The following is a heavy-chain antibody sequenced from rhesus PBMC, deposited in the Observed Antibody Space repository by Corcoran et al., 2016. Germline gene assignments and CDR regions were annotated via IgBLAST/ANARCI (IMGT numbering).Heavy chain of an antibody. V-gene: IGHV4-127*01. CDR2: IGDTSGNT. J-gene: IGHJ4*01. CDR3: ARKGWGGPFDY. D-gene: IGHD3-34*01. CDR1: DYSISSTYG. Sequence: QVQLKESGPGLVKPSETLSLTCTVSDYSISSTYGWTWIRQPLGKGLEWIGYIGDTSGNTNYNPSLKSRVTISKDTSKSQFSLKLSSVTAADTAVYYCARKGWGGPFDYWGQGVLVTVSS.